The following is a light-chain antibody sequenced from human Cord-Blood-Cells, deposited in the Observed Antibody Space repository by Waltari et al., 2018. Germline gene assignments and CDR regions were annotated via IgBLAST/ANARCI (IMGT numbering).Light chain of an antibody. J-gene: IGKJ1*01. Sequence: DIQMTQSPSSLSASVGDRVTITCRGSQGISNYLAWYQQKPEKVPKLLIYAASTLQSGVPSRFSGSGSGTDFTLTISSLQPEDVATYYCQKYNSAPWTFGQGTKVEIK. V-gene: IGKV1-27*01. CDR2: AAS. CDR1: QGISNY. CDR3: QKYNSAPWT.